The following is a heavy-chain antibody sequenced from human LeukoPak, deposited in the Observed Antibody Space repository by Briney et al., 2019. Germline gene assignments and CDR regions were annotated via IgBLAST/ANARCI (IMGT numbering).Heavy chain of an antibody. J-gene: IGHJ5*02. V-gene: IGHV4-4*07. Sequence: SETLSLTCAVYGGSFSGYYWSWIRQPAGKGLEWIGRIYTSGSTNYNPSLKSRVTISVDTSKNQFSLKLSSVTAADTAVYYCARDLRYCSGGSCSGWFDPWGQGTLVTVSS. CDR2: IYTSGST. D-gene: IGHD2-15*01. CDR3: ARDLRYCSGGSCSGWFDP. CDR1: GGSFSGYY.